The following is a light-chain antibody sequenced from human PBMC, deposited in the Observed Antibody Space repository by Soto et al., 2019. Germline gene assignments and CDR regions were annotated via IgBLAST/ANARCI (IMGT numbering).Light chain of an antibody. V-gene: IGKV3-20*01. CDR3: QQYGSSPRS. J-gene: IGKJ2*01. Sequence: EIVLTQSPGTQSLSPGESATLSCRGSQSVTSNYLAWYQQKPGQAPRLLIYGASSRATGAPDRFSGGGSGTDFTLTISRLEPEDFAVYYCQQYGSSPRSFGQGTKLEIK. CDR2: GAS. CDR1: QSVTSNY.